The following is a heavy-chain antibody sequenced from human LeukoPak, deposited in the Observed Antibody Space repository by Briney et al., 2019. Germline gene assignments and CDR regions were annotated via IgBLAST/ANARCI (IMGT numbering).Heavy chain of an antibody. D-gene: IGHD3-22*01. J-gene: IGHJ4*02. CDR1: GFTFSNYG. CDR2: ICYDGSNI. V-gene: IGHV3-33*01. CDR3: ARARNDYDTSSSAALDY. Sequence: GRSLRLSCVASGFTFSNYGIHWVRQAPGKGLEWLAVICYDGSNIYYADPVKGRFAISRDNSKNTLYLQINSLRAEDTAVYYCARARNDYDTSSSAALDYWGQGTLVTVSS.